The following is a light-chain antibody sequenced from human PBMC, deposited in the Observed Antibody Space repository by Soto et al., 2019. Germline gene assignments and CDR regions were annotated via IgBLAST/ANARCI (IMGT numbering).Light chain of an antibody. CDR2: GAS. V-gene: IGKV3-15*01. CDR1: QSVSSN. J-gene: IGKJ5*01. Sequence: KLSPATLSLYAGVWITLVCGFSQSVSSNLAWYQQTPGQAPRLLIYGASTRATGVPARFSGSWSGKAVTLTISSLRSGGFAVYYSQQDTSWPPIHFGQGTLLAI. CDR3: QQDTSWPPIH.